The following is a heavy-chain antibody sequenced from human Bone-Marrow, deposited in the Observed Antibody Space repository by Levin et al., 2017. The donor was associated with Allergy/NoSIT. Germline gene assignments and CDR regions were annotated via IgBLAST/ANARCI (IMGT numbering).Heavy chain of an antibody. CDR2: INSDGSTT. Sequence: GGSLRLSCAASGFTFDTYWMHWVRQAPGKGLQWVSRINSDGSTTNYAGSVKGRFIISGDNAKRTLFLQMKSLTAEDTGVYYCARSHRGSDSRTWYSFFGMDVWGQGATVTVSS. CDR3: ARSHRGSDSRTWYSFFGMDV. D-gene: IGHD6-13*01. J-gene: IGHJ6*01. CDR1: GFTFDTYW. V-gene: IGHV3-74*01.